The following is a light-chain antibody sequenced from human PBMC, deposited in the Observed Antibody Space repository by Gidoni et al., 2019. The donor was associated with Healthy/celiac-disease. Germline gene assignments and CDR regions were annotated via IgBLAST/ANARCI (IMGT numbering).Light chain of an antibody. CDR2: WAS. CDR1: QSVLYSSNNKNY. Sequence: DIVMTQSPDSLAVSLGERATINCKSSQSVLYSSNNKNYLAWYQQKPGQPPKLLIYWASTRESGFPDRFSGSGSGTDFTLTISSLQAEDVAVYYCQQYYSTPLTFGQGTKVEIK. CDR3: QQYYSTPLT. J-gene: IGKJ1*01. V-gene: IGKV4-1*01.